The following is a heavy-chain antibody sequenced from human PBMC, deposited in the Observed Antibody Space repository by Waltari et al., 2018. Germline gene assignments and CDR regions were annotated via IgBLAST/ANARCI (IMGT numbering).Heavy chain of an antibody. D-gene: IGHD2-15*01. CDR2: ISYDGSNK. CDR3: ARVSHIVVVVAATLDY. CDR1: GFTFSSYA. J-gene: IGHJ4*02. V-gene: IGHV3-30-3*01. Sequence: QVQLVESGGGVVQPGRSLRLSCAASGFTFSSYAMHWVRQAPGKGLECVAAISYDGSNKYYADSVKGRFTISRDNSKNTLYLQMNSLRAEDTAVYYCARVSHIVVVVAATLDYWGQGTLVTVSS.